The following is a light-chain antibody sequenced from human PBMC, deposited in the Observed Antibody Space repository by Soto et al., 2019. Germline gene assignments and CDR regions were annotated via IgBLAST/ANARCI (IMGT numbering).Light chain of an antibody. CDR3: QQYNIYPWT. CDR1: QNIRNY. Sequence: DIQMTQSPSSRSACVRGSVTITCRASQNIRNYLNCYQQKPGRAPKILIYAASSLQSGAPSRFSGSGSGTEFTLSISSLQPDDFATYYCQQYNIYPWTFGKGTKVDIK. V-gene: IGKV1-16*01. CDR2: AAS. J-gene: IGKJ1*01.